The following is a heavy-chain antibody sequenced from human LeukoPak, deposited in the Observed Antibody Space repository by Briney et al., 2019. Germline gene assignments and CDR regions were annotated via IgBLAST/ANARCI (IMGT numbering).Heavy chain of an antibody. J-gene: IGHJ4*02. V-gene: IGHV3-30*02. CDR2: IRYDGSNK. Sequence: GGSPRLSCAASGFTFSSYGMHWVRQAPGKGLEWVAFIRYDGSNKYYADSVKGRFTISRDNSKDTVYLQMNRLRTEDTAVYYCAKNRDSSDYPRDFDYWGQGTLVTVSS. D-gene: IGHD3-22*01. CDR3: AKNRDSSDYPRDFDY. CDR1: GFTFSSYG.